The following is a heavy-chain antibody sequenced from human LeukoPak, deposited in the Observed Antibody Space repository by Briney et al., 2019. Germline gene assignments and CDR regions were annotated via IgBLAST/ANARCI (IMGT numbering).Heavy chain of an antibody. CDR2: INHSGST. J-gene: IGHJ4*02. D-gene: IGHD3-22*01. CDR1: GYSISSGYY. V-gene: IGHV4-38-2*02. Sequence: SETLSLTCTVSGYSISSGYYWGWIRQPPGKGLEWIGEINHSGSTNYNPSLKSRVTISVDTSKNQFSLKLSSVTAADTAVYYCASRNYYDSSGQDWGQGTLVTVSS. CDR3: ASRNYYDSSGQD.